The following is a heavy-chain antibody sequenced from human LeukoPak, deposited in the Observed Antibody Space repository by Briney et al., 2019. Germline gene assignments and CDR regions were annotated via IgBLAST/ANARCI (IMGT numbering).Heavy chain of an antibody. CDR3: ARGKYFDSTGWDY. D-gene: IGHD3-22*01. CDR1: GGSISSGGYS. Sequence: SETLSLTCAVSGGSISSGGYSWSWIRQPPGKGLEWIGYIYYSGSTYYNPSLKSRVTISIDTSKNQFSLKLSSVTAADTAVYHCARGKYFDSTGWDYWGQGTLVTVSS. J-gene: IGHJ4*02. CDR2: IYYSGST. V-gene: IGHV4-30-4*07.